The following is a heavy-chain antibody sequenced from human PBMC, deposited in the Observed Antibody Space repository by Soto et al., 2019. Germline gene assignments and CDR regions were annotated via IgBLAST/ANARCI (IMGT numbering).Heavy chain of an antibody. CDR1: GFTFSSYG. V-gene: IGHV3-30*18. Sequence: GGSLRLSCAASGFTFSSYGMHWVRQAPGKGLEWVAVISYDGSNKYYADSVKGRFTISRDNSKNTLYLQMNSLRAEDTAAYYCAKDRELRSYYYGMDVWGQGTTVTVSS. D-gene: IGHD4-17*01. J-gene: IGHJ6*02. CDR3: AKDRELRSYYYGMDV. CDR2: ISYDGSNK.